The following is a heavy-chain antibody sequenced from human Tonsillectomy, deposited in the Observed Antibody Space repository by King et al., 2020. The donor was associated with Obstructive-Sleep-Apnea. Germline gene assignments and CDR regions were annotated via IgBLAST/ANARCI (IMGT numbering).Heavy chain of an antibody. D-gene: IGHD4-17*01. CDR3: ARQIGYGDNGDY. V-gene: IGHV5-10-1*01. CDR1: GYSFTSYW. J-gene: IGHJ4*02. CDR2: IDPRDSCT. Sequence: QLVQSGAEVKKPGESLRISCKGSGYSFTSYWISWGRQMPGQGLERMGVIDPRDSCTKYSPSFQGHVTISADTSISTAYLQWSSLKASDTAMYYCARQIGYGDNGDYWGQGTLVTVSS.